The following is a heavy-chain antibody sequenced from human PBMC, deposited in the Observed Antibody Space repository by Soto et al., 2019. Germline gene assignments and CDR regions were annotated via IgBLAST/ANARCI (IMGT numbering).Heavy chain of an antibody. CDR1: GFTFSRYE. D-gene: IGHD5-12*01. CDR3: ARERWLQFSTDDGFDV. V-gene: IGHV3-48*03. J-gene: IGHJ3*01. CDR2: ISGSGTTI. Sequence: PGGSLRLSCAASGFTFSRYEMNWVRQAPGKGLEWLSYISGSGTTIKYADSVRGRFTISRDNPKNSLDLQMNSLRAEDTALYYCARERWLQFSTDDGFDVWGQGTMVTVSS.